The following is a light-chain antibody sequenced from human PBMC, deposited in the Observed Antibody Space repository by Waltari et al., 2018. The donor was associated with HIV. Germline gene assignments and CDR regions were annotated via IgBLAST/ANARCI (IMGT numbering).Light chain of an antibody. CDR3: CSYAGNYIWV. V-gene: IGLV2-11*01. J-gene: IGLJ3*02. CDR2: DVT. Sequence: QSALTQPRSVSGSPGQSVTISCTGPTSAVGHYNYVSWYQQHPGKAPKLMIYDVTNRPAGVPDRFSGSKSGNTASLTISGLQVEDEAVYYCCSYAGNYIWVFGGGTKLTVL. CDR1: TSAVGHYNY.